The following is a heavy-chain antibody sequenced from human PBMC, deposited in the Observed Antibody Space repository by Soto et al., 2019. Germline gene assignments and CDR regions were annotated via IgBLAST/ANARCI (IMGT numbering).Heavy chain of an antibody. D-gene: IGHD2-2*01. V-gene: IGHV3-23*01. CDR3: AKTFLARYCSSSICYDPADYFDY. Sequence: EVPLLESGGGLLQPGGSLRLSCAASGFTFNNYAMSWVRQAPGKGLEWVSSINNGGDNIYYADSVKGRFTISRDNSKSTLYLQMNSLRAEDTAVYYCAKTFLARYCSSSICYDPADYFDYWGQGTLVTVSS. J-gene: IGHJ4*02. CDR2: INNGGDNI. CDR1: GFTFNNYA.